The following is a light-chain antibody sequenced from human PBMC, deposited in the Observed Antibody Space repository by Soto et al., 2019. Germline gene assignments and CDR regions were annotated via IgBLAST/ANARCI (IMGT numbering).Light chain of an antibody. Sequence: SALAQPASVSGSPGQSITISCTGTSNDIGGYDYVSWYQHHPGIAPKLIIYDVSDRPSGVSNRFSGSKSGNTASLTISGLQAEDEAEYYCNSYTTTRPIYVFGSGTKVTVL. V-gene: IGLV2-14*03. CDR3: NSYTTTRPIYV. CDR1: SNDIGGYDY. CDR2: DVS. J-gene: IGLJ1*01.